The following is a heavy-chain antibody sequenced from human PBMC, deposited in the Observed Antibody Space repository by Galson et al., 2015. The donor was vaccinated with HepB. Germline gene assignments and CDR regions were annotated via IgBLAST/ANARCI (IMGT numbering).Heavy chain of an antibody. Sequence: SLRLSCAASGFTFSDYYMSWIRQAPGKGLEWVSYISSSSSYTNYADSVKGRFTISRDNAKNSLYLQMNSLRAEDTAVYYCARGGGYSYGYLGADYWGQGTLVTVSS. V-gene: IGHV3-11*05. CDR1: GFTFSDYY. CDR3: ARGGGYSYGYLGADY. CDR2: ISSSSSYT. J-gene: IGHJ4*02. D-gene: IGHD5-18*01.